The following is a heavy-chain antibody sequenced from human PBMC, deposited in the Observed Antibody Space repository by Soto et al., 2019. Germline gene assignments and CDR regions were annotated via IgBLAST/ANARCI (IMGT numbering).Heavy chain of an antibody. V-gene: IGHV3-30-3*01. CDR1: GFTFSSYA. D-gene: IGHD2-15*01. J-gene: IGHJ4*02. CDR2: ISYDGSNK. CDR3: ARGNRYCSGGSCYPFEY. Sequence: QVQLVESGGGVVQPGRSLRLSCAASGFTFSSYAMHWVRQAPGKGLEWVAVISYDGSNKYYADSVKGRFTISRDNSKNSLYLQMDSLRAEDTAVYYCARGNRYCSGGSCYPFEYWGQGTVV.